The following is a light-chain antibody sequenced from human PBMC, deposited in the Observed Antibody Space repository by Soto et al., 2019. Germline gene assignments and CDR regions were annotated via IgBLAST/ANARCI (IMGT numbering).Light chain of an antibody. CDR2: DVS. CDR1: GTDVGAYNY. CDR3: ISYASTDTWV. J-gene: IGLJ3*02. V-gene: IGLV2-14*03. Sequence: QSVLTQPASVSGSPGQSITISCTGSGTDVGAYNYVSWYQHHPGKAPKLILHDVSSRPSGVSDRFSGSKSGNTASLIISGLRAEDEADYYCISYASTDTWVFGGGTKLTVL.